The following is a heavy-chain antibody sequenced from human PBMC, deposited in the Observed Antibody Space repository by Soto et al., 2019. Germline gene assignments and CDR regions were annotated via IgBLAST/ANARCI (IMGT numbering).Heavy chain of an antibody. CDR3: ARTREGSGSYLSAFALPDPDFDY. D-gene: IGHD3-10*01. J-gene: IGHJ4*02. Sequence: EVQLLESGGGLVQPGGSLRLSCAASGFTFSSYAMSWVRQAPGKGLEWVSAISGSGGSTYYADSVKGRFTISRDNSKNSLYLQMNSLRAEDTAVYYCARTREGSGSYLSAFALPDPDFDYWGQGTLVTVSS. CDR2: ISGSGGST. CDR1: GFTFSSYA. V-gene: IGHV3-23*01.